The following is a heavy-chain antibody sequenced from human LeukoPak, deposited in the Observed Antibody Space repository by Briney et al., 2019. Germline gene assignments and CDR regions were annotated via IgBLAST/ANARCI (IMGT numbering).Heavy chain of an antibody. CDR1: GGSFSDYY. CDR3: ARDLGYYYDSSGYYPFDY. Sequence: SETLSLTCAVYGGSFSDYYWSWIRQPPGKGLEWIGEINHSGSTDYNPSLKSRVTISVDTSKNQFSLKLSSVTAADTAVYYCARDLGYYYDSSGYYPFDYWGQGTLVTVSS. V-gene: IGHV4-34*01. J-gene: IGHJ4*02. CDR2: INHSGST. D-gene: IGHD3-22*01.